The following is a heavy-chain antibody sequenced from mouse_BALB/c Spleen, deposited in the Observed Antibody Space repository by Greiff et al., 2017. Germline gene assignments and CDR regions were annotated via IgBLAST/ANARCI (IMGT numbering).Heavy chain of an antibody. V-gene: IGHV1-14*01. J-gene: IGHJ4*01. CDR1: GYTFTSYV. D-gene: IGHD1-1*01. CDR3: ARWSFITTVVAPGDY. CDR2: INPYNDGT. Sequence: EVHLVESGPELVKPGASVKMSCKASGYTFTSYVMHWVKQKPGQGLEWIGYINPYNDGTKYNEKFKGKATLTSDKSSSTAYMELSSLTSEDSAVYYCARWSFITTVVAPGDYWGQGTSVTVSS.